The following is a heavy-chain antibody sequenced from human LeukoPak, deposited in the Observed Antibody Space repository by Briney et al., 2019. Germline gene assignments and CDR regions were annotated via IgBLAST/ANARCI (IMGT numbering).Heavy chain of an antibody. CDR2: IYPGDSDT. V-gene: IGHV5-51*01. J-gene: IGHJ4*02. CDR1: GYSFTSYW. D-gene: IGHD2-2*02. Sequence: GESLKISCKGSGYSFTSYWIGWVRQMPGKGLEWMGIIYPGDSDTRYSPSFQGQVTISADKSISTAYLQWSSLKASDTAMYYCARRGYCSSTSCYRSAFIDYWGQGTLVTVSS. CDR3: ARRGYCSSTSCYRSAFIDY.